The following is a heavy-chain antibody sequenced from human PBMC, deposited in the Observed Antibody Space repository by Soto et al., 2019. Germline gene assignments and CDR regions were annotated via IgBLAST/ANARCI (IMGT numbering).Heavy chain of an antibody. CDR3: ARVDGQQLVLWGPAFDI. D-gene: IGHD6-13*01. CDR2: INPSGRST. CDR1: GYTFTSYY. Sequence: QVQLVQSGAEVKKPGASVKVSCKASGYTFTSYYMHWVRQAPGQGLEWMGIINPSGRSTSYAQKFQGRVTMTMDTSTSTVYMELSSLRSEDTAVYYCARVDGQQLVLWGPAFDIWGQGTMVTVSS. V-gene: IGHV1-46*01. J-gene: IGHJ3*02.